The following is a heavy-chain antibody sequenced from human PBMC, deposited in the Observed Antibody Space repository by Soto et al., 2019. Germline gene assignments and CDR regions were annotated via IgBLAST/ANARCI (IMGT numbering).Heavy chain of an antibody. J-gene: IGHJ4*02. Sequence: EVQLVEIGGGLIQPGGSLRLSCAASGFTVSSNYMSWVRQAPGKGLEWVSVIYSGGSTYYADSVKGRFTISRDNSKNTLYLQMNSLRAEDTAVYYCARVDCSGGSCYSFYFDYWGQGTLVTVSS. D-gene: IGHD2-15*01. CDR1: GFTVSSNY. CDR2: IYSGGST. V-gene: IGHV3-53*02. CDR3: ARVDCSGGSCYSFYFDY.